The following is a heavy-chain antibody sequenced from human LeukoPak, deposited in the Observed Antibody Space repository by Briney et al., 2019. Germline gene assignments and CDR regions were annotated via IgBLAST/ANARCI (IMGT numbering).Heavy chain of an antibody. V-gene: IGHV3-53*01. Sequence: GGSLRLSCAASGFTVSSNYMSWVRQAPGKGLEWVSVIYSGGSTYYADSVKGRFTISRDNSKNTLYLQMNSLRAEDTAVYCCAREDDYYYMDVWGKGTTVTVSS. CDR3: AREDDYYYMDV. CDR2: IYSGGST. J-gene: IGHJ6*03. CDR1: GFTVSSNY.